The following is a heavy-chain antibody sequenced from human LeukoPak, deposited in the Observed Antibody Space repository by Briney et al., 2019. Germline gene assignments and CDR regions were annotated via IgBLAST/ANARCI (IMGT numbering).Heavy chain of an antibody. V-gene: IGHV3-23*01. D-gene: IGHD2-21*02. CDR2: ISGSGVST. J-gene: IGHJ4*02. CDR1: GFTFSSYA. Sequence: GGSLRLSCAASGFTFSSYALSWVRQAPGKGLEWVSGISGSGVSTYYADSVKGRFTISRDNSKNILYLKMNSLRTEDTAVYYCAKRGERGVVTPVANWGQGTLVTVSS. CDR3: AKRGERGVVTPVAN.